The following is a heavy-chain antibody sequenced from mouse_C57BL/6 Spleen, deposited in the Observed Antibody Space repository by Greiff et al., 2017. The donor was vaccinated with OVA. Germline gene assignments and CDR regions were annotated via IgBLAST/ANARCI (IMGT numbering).Heavy chain of an antibody. CDR1: GYTFTSYW. Sequence: QVQLQQPGAELVRPGSSVKLSCKASGYTFTSYWMHWVKQRPIQGLEWIGNIDPSDSETHYNQKFKDKATLTVDKSSSTAYMQLSSLTSEDSAVYYCARPIYYYGSWYFDVWGTGTTVTVSS. V-gene: IGHV1-52*01. CDR3: ARPIYYYGSWYFDV. J-gene: IGHJ1*03. CDR2: IDPSDSET. D-gene: IGHD1-1*01.